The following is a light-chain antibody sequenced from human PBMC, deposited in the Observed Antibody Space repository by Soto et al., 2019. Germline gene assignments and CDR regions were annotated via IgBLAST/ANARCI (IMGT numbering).Light chain of an antibody. V-gene: IGKV3-20*01. CDR3: QQYENSPIT. J-gene: IGKJ5*01. CDR1: QSVSSTY. Sequence: EIVMTQSPATLSVSPGERATLSCRASQSVSSTYLVWYQQKPGQAPRLLIYGATSRASGIPDRFSGSGSGTDFTLTISRLEPEDFAVYYCQQYENSPITFGQGTRLEIK. CDR2: GAT.